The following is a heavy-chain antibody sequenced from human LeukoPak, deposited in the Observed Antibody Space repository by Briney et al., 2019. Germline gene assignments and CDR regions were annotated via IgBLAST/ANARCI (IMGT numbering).Heavy chain of an antibody. CDR2: IYPGDSDT. J-gene: IGHJ4*02. D-gene: IGHD3-9*01. Sequence: AESLKISCKGSGYSFTSYWIGWVRQMPGKGLEWMGIIYPGDSDTRYSPSFQGQVTISADKSISTAYLQWSSLKASDTAMYYCARGGRVRYFDWFFDYWGQGTLVTVSS. CDR1: GYSFTSYW. V-gene: IGHV5-51*01. CDR3: ARGGRVRYFDWFFDY.